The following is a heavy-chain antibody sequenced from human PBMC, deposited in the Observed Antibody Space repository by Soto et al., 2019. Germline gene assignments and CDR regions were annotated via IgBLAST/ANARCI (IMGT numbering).Heavy chain of an antibody. V-gene: IGHV4-39*01. CDR3: ARRSVGRCYNY. CDR1: GGSIYSIYYY. D-gene: IGHD2-15*01. J-gene: IGHJ4*02. CDR2: IYYNGST. Sequence: QLQLQESGPGLVKSSETLSLTCTVSGGSIYSIYYYWGWIRQPPGKGLEWIGNIYYNGSTYYNPSLKSRVTISRDTSKNQSPLTLHSVTAADTAVYHCARRSVGRCYNYWGQGTLVTVSS.